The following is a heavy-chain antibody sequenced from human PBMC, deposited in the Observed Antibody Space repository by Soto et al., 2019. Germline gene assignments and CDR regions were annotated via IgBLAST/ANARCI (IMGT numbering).Heavy chain of an antibody. V-gene: IGHV3-33*01. Sequence: GGSLRLSCAASGFTFSSYGMHWVRQAPGKGLEWVAVIWYDGSNKYYADSEKGRFTIYRDNSKNTLYLQMNSLRAEDMAVYYCARDWTDYGDYFNGIAPNENLFDIWGQGTMVTVSS. D-gene: IGHD4-17*01. CDR1: GFTFSSYG. CDR2: IWYDGSNK. CDR3: ARDWTDYGDYFNGIAPNENLFDI. J-gene: IGHJ3*02.